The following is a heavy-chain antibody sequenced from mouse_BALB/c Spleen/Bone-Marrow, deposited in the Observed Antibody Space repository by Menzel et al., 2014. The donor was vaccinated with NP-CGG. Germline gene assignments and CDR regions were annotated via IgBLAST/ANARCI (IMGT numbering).Heavy chain of an antibody. J-gene: IGHJ2*01. CDR3: ARGDRYDVRFDY. CDR2: ILPGSDST. D-gene: IGHD2-14*01. CDR1: GYTFSSFW. Sequence: VQVVESGAELMKPGASVKISCKTTGYTFSSFWIEWVKQRPGHGLEWIGEILPGSDSTNYNEKFKGKATFTADTSSNTAYMQLSSLTPEDSAVYYCARGDRYDVRFDYWGQGTTLTVSS. V-gene: IGHV1-9*01.